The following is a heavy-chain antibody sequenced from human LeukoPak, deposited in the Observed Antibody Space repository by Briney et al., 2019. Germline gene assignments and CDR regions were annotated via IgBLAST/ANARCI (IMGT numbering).Heavy chain of an antibody. J-gene: IGHJ3*02. CDR2: IYDSGST. Sequence: SETLSLTCTVSGGSISSSSYYWGWIRQPPGKGLEWIGGIYDSGSTYYNPSLKSRITISVDTSKNQFSLKLSSVTAADTAVYYCARYHHDSSGGAFDIWGQGTMVTVSS. V-gene: IGHV4-39*07. CDR3: ARYHHDSSGGAFDI. D-gene: IGHD3-22*01. CDR1: GGSISSSSYY.